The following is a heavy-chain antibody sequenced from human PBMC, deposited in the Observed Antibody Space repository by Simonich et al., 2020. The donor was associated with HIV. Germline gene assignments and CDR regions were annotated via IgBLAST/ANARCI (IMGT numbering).Heavy chain of an antibody. J-gene: IGHJ4*02. CDR1: GFTFSGSA. V-gene: IGHV3-73*01. CDR2: IRSKANSYAT. Sequence: EVQLLESGGGLVQPGGSLRLSCAASGFTFSGSAMHWVRQASGKGLEWVGRIRSKANSYATAYAASVKGRVTISRDNTRNTLYLQMNSLRAEDTAVYYCARSPNIAAAVVYFDYWGQGTLVTVSS. D-gene: IGHD6-13*01. CDR3: ARSPNIAAAVVYFDY.